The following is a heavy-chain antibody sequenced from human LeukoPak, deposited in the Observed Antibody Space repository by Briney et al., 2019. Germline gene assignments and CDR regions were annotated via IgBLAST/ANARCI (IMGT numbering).Heavy chain of an antibody. CDR2: ISGSGGST. CDR1: GFTFTTYS. CDR3: AKESSGWYGEY. V-gene: IGHV3-23*01. D-gene: IGHD6-19*01. J-gene: IGHJ4*02. Sequence: GGSLRLSCAASGFTFTTYSMNWVRQAPGEGLEWVSAISGSGGSTYYADSVKGRFTISRDNSKNTLYLQMNSLRAEDTAVYYCAKESSGWYGEYWGQGTLVTVSS.